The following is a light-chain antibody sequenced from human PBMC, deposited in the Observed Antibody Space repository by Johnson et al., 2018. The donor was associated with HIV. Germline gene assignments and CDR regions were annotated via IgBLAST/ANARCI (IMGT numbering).Light chain of an antibody. J-gene: IGLJ1*01. CDR3: GTWDSSLSAGRYV. Sequence: QSVLTQPPSVSAAPGQTVTISCSGSSSNVGSSFVSWYRQVPGTAPKLLIYDNNKRPSGIPYRFSGSKSGTSATLGITGLQPGDEADYYCGTWDSSLSAGRYVFGTGTKVTVL. CDR1: SSNVGSSF. V-gene: IGLV1-51*01. CDR2: DNN.